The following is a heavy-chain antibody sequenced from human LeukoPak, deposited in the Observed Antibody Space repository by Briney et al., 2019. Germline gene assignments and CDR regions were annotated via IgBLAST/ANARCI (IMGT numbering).Heavy chain of an antibody. V-gene: IGHV1-18*01. D-gene: IGHD3-22*01. J-gene: IGHJ3*02. CDR2: ISAFNGNT. CDR3: ARAMIVVVMADAFDI. Sequence: ASVKVSCTASGYTFTSYGISWVRQAPGQGLEWMGWISAFNGNTNYAQKLQGRVTMTTDTSTSTAYMELRSLRSDDTAVYYCARAMIVVVMADAFDIWGQGTMVIVSS. CDR1: GYTFTSYG.